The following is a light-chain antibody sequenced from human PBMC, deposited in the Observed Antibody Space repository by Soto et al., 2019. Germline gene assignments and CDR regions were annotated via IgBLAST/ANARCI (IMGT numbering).Light chain of an antibody. Sequence: EIVLTQSPGTLSLSPGERATLSCRASQSVSSSYLAWYQQKPGQAPRLLIFSAASRATGIPDRLSGSGFGKGSTLTVSRLEHEDFAGYYCQQYRSSPRSWTFGQGTKVEIK. J-gene: IGKJ1*01. CDR2: SAA. V-gene: IGKV3-20*01. CDR3: QQYRSSPRSWT. CDR1: QSVSSSY.